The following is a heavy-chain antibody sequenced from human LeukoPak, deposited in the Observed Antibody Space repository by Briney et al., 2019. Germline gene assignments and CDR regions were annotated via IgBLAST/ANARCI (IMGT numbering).Heavy chain of an antibody. CDR1: GGSISSSSYY. D-gene: IGHD3-22*01. Sequence: SETLSLTCTVSGGSISSSSYYWGWIRQPPGKGLEWIRSIYYSGSTYYNPSLKSRVTISVDTSKNQFSLKLSSVTAADTAVYYCARHNGVIRQRGYNWFDPWGPGTLVTVSS. V-gene: IGHV4-39*01. CDR2: IYYSGST. CDR3: ARHNGVIRQRGYNWFDP. J-gene: IGHJ5*02.